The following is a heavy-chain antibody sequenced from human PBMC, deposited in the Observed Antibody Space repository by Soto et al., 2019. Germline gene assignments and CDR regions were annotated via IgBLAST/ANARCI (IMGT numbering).Heavy chain of an antibody. CDR1: GFTFSNYA. V-gene: IGHV3-23*01. J-gene: IGHJ4*02. D-gene: IGHD6-13*01. CDR3: AKVIGGIAAPGSKTYDY. CDR2: IIGSGGIT. Sequence: GGSLRLSCAAYGFTFSNYAMGWVRQAPGKGPEWVSNIIGSGGITSYADSVKGRFTISRDNSKNTLYLQMNSLRAEDTAVYHCAKVIGGIAAPGSKTYDYWGQGTQVTVSS.